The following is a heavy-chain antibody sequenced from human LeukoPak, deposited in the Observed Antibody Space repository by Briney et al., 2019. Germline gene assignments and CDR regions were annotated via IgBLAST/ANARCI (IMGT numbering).Heavy chain of an antibody. D-gene: IGHD3-10*02. J-gene: IGHJ6*04. Sequence: PGGSLRLSCAASGFTVSSNYMSRVRQAPGKGLEWVSYISSSGSTIYYADSVKGRFTISRDNAKNSLYLQMNSLRAEDTAVYYCAELGITMIGGVWGKGTTVTISS. CDR3: AELGITMIGGV. CDR1: GFTVSSNY. CDR2: ISSSGSTI. V-gene: IGHV3-11*04.